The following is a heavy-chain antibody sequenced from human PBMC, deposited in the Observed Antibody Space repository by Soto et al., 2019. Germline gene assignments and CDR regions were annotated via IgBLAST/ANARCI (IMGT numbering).Heavy chain of an antibody. CDR3: ARDYHSGGAFDI. CDR2: IYYSGST. V-gene: IGHV4-59*01. CDR1: GGSISSYY. D-gene: IGHD6-19*01. J-gene: IGHJ3*02. Sequence: QVQLQESGPGLVKPSETLSLTCTVSGGSISSYYWSWIRQPPGKGLEWIGYIYYSGSTNYNPSLKRRVIISVDTSKNQFALKLSSVTAADTAVYYCARDYHSGGAFDIWGQGTMVTVSS.